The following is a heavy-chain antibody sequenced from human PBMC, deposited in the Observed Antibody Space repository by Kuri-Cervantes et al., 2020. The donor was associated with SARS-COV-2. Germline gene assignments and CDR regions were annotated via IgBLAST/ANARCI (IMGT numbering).Heavy chain of an antibody. V-gene: IGHV3-49*04. D-gene: IGHD5-18*01. CDR1: GFTFGDHA. Sequence: GSLRLSCAGSGFTFGDHAMSWVRQAPGRGLEWVGFIRSKFFGETTQYAASVKDRFTISRDDSKSIAYLQMNSLKSEDTAVYYCAGSANFDYWGQGTLVTVSS. CDR3: AGSANFDY. CDR2: IRSKFFGETT. J-gene: IGHJ4*02.